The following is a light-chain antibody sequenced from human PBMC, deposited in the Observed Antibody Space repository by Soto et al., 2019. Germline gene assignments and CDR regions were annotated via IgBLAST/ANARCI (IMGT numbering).Light chain of an antibody. V-gene: IGLV2-14*01. J-gene: IGLJ1*01. Sequence: SALTQLAYESRSAGQSIAITYTGTSSDVGAYDYVSWYQQHPGKAPKLMIYDVSNRPSGVSNRFSGSKSANTASLTISGLQAEDEADYYCTSYTSSGNYVFGTGTKVTVL. CDR2: DVS. CDR1: SSDVGAYDY. CDR3: TSYTSSGNYV.